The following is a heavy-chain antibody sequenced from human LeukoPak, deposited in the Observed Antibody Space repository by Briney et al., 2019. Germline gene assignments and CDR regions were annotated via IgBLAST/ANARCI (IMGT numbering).Heavy chain of an antibody. CDR1: GGSISSSSYC. Sequence: PSETLSLTCTVSGGSISSSSYCWGWIRQPPGKGLEWIGSIYYSGSTYYNPSLKSRVTISVDTSKNQFSLKLSSVTAADTAVYYCARREKTFDYWGQGTLVTVSS. J-gene: IGHJ4*02. CDR2: IYYSGST. CDR3: ARREKTFDY. V-gene: IGHV4-39*01.